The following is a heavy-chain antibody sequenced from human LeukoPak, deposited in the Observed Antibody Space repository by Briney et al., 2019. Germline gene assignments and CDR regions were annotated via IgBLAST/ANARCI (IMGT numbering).Heavy chain of an antibody. CDR1: GYTFTGYY. D-gene: IGHD2-2*01. CDR2: VNPNSGGT. Sequence: ASVKVSCKASGYTFTGYYIHWVRQAPGQGLEWMGWVNPNSGGTNYAQKFQGRVTMTRDTSISTAYVELSRLRSDDTAVYYCARVIGNVVVPAFDHWGQGTLVTVSS. J-gene: IGHJ4*02. V-gene: IGHV1-2*02. CDR3: ARVIGNVVVPAFDH.